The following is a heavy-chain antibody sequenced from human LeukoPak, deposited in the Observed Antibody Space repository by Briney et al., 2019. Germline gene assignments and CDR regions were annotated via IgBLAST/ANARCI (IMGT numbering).Heavy chain of an antibody. J-gene: IGHJ4*02. CDR1: GGSISSGSYY. Sequence: SQTLSLTCTVSGGSISSGSYYWSWIRQPAGKGLEWIGRIYTSGSTNYNPSLKSRVTISVDTSKNQFSLKLSSVTAADTAVYYCASLVPPGDYYDSSGYYWGDYWGQGTLVTVSS. V-gene: IGHV4-61*02. CDR3: ASLVPPGDYYDSSGYYWGDY. D-gene: IGHD3-22*01. CDR2: IYTSGST.